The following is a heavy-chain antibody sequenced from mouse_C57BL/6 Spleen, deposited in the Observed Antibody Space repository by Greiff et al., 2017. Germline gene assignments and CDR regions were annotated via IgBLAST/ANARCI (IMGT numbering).Heavy chain of an antibody. CDR3: ARAYSNYGAWFAY. J-gene: IGHJ3*01. V-gene: IGHV1-69*01. CDR2: IDPSDSYT. CDR1: GYTFTSYW. D-gene: IGHD2-5*01. Sequence: QVQLQQSGAELVMPGASVKLSCKASGYTFTSYWMHWVKQRPGQGLEWIGEIDPSDSYTNYNQKFKGKSTLTVDKSSSTAYMQLSSLTSEDSAVYYCARAYSNYGAWFAYWGQGTLVTVSA.